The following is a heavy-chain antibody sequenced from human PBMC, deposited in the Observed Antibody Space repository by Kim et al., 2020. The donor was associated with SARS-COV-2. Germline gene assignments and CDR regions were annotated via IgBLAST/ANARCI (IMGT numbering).Heavy chain of an antibody. CDR3: AKSDCAGGTCFLINY. V-gene: IGHV3-23*01. J-gene: IGHJ4*02. D-gene: IGHD2-8*02. Sequence: DSVKGRFTISRDKSRNKLFLLMSALRAEDTAVYYCAKSDCAGGTCFLINYWGQGTLVTVSS.